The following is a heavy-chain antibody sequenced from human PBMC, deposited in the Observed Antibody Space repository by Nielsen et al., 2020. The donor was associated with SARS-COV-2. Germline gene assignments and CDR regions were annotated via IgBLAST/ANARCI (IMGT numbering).Heavy chain of an antibody. CDR3: AREGRTKFFDSASYYFGVDV. J-gene: IGHJ6*02. V-gene: IGHV3-30*03. CDR1: GFTFNSYV. CDR2: MSYDGTIE. Sequence: GGSLRLSCAASGFTFNSYVMHWVRQAPGKGLEWVAVMSYDGTIEYYAESVKGRFTISRDTSQKTLYLQLNSLKTEDTALYYCAREGRTKFFDSASYYFGVDVWGQGTTANVSS. D-gene: IGHD3-9*01.